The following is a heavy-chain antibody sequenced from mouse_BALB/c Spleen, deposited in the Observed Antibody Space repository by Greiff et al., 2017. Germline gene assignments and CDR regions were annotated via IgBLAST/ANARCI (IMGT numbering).Heavy chain of an antibody. J-gene: IGHJ3*01. D-gene: IGHD1-1*02. CDR1: GYSITSDYA. CDR3: ARGVGLAWFAY. Sequence: EVKLQESGPGLVKPSQSLSLTCTVTGYSITSDYAWNWIRQFPGNKLEWMGYISYSGSTSYNPSLKGRISITRDTSKNQFFLQLNSVTTEDTATYYCARGVGLAWFAYWGQGTLVTVSA. V-gene: IGHV3-2*02. CDR2: ISYSGST.